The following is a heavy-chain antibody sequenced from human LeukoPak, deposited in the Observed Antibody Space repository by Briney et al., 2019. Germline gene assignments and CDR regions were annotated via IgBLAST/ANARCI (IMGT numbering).Heavy chain of an antibody. CDR3: AKDLYREYNWNYSPDY. CDR2: ISSSSAFI. Sequence: GGSLRLSCAASGFIFSSHSMNWVRQSPGEGLEWVSSISSSSAFISYADSVKGRFTISRDNAKKSLYLQMNSLRAEDTAVYYCAKDLYREYNWNYSPDYWGQGTLVTVSS. V-gene: IGHV3-21*01. J-gene: IGHJ4*02. CDR1: GFIFSSHS. D-gene: IGHD1-7*01.